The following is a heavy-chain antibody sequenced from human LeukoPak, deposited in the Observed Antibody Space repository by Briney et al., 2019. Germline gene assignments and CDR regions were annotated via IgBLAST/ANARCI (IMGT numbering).Heavy chain of an antibody. D-gene: IGHD6-13*01. CDR2: INTNTGNP. J-gene: IGHJ6*03. CDR3: ARTVVYSSSWYYYYYYMDV. Sequence: ASVKVSCKASGYTFTSYGISWVRQAPGQGLEWMGWINTNTGNPTYAQGFTGRFVFSLDTSVSTAYLQISSLKAEDTAVYYCARTVVYSSSWYYYYYYMDVWGKGTTVTVSS. V-gene: IGHV7-4-1*02. CDR1: GYTFTSYG.